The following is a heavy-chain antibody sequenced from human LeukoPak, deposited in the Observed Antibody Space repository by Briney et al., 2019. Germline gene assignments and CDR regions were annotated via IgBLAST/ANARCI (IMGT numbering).Heavy chain of an antibody. J-gene: IGHJ4*02. CDR3: ARIGTDYYDSSGPLDY. V-gene: IGHV3-21*01. CDR1: GFTFSTYS. D-gene: IGHD3-22*01. Sequence: GGSLRLSCAASGFTFSTYSMNWVRQAPGKGLEWVSSISTSSSYIYYADSVKGRFTISRDNAKNSLYLRMHSLRAEDTAVYYCARIGTDYYDSSGPLDYWGQGTLVTVSS. CDR2: ISTSSSYI.